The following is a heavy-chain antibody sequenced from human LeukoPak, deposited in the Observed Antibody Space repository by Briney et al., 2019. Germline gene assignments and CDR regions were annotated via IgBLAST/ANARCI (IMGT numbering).Heavy chain of an antibody. J-gene: IGHJ4*02. Sequence: ASVTVSCTVSVYTLTELSMHWVRQAPGKGLEWMGGFDPEDGETIYAQKFQGRVTMTEDTSTDTAYMELSSLRAEDTAVYYCATFSPSGVTTVYYFDYWGQGTLVTVSS. CDR2: FDPEDGET. V-gene: IGHV1-24*01. CDR1: VYTLTELS. D-gene: IGHD4-17*01. CDR3: ATFSPSGVTTVYYFDY.